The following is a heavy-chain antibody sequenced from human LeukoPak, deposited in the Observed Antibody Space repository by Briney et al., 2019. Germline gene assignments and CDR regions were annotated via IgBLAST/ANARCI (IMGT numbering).Heavy chain of an antibody. J-gene: IGHJ4*02. D-gene: IGHD6-6*01. CDR1: GGSISSSSYY. CDR2: IYYSGST. V-gene: IGHV4-39*07. CDR3: ARGHIAARLSFDY. Sequence: PSETLSLTCTVSGGSISSSSYYWGWIRQPPGKGLEWIGSIYYSGSTYYNPSLKSRVTISVDTSKNQFSLKLSSVTAADTAVYYCARGHIAARLSFDYWGQGTLVTVSS.